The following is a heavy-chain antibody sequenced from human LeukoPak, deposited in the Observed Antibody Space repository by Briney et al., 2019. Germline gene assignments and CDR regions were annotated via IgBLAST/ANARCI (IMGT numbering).Heavy chain of an antibody. CDR1: GGSVSSGSYY. CDR3: ARSTNLEAFDI. CDR2: IYYSGST. J-gene: IGHJ3*02. V-gene: IGHV4-61*01. Sequence: SETLSLTCTVSGGSVSSGSYYRSWIRQPPGKGLEWIGYIYYSGSTNYNPSLKSRVTISVDTSKNQFSLKLSSVTTADTAVYYCARSTNLEAFDIWGQGTMDTVSS. D-gene: IGHD4/OR15-4a*01.